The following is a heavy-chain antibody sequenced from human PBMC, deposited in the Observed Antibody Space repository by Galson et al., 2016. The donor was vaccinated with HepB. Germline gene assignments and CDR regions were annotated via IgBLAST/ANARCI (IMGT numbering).Heavy chain of an antibody. CDR2: ISTRRTT. Sequence: SLRLACAASGFVFSNFGLSWVRQAPGKGLEWAASISTRRTTYYSDSVQGRFTISRDNSNNPLYLQMNGLRAEDTAVYYCAKERLVRRIFDHWGQGTLLTVSS. J-gene: IGHJ4*02. V-gene: IGHV3-23*01. CDR1: GFVFSNFG. D-gene: IGHD1-1*01. CDR3: AKERLVRRIFDH.